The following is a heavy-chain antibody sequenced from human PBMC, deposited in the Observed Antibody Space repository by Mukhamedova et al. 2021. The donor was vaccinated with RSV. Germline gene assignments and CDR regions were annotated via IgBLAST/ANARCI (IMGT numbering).Heavy chain of an antibody. J-gene: IGHJ3*01. D-gene: IGHD3-22*01. Sequence: GLEWIGYIYYSGNTKYNLSLKSRVTISVDTYQNQFSLKLTSVTAADTAMYYCARNYYDTSGNYYIQAFHFWGQGTMVTVSS. CDR3: ARNYYDTSGNYYIQAFHF. CDR2: IYYSGNT. V-gene: IGHV4-59*01.